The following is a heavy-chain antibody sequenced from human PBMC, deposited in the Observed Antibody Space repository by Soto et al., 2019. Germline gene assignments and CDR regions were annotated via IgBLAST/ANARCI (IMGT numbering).Heavy chain of an antibody. J-gene: IGHJ1*01. CDR3: VKDESINWYSGHFRH. D-gene: IGHD6-13*01. CDR2: INWNSGSI. V-gene: IGHV3-9*01. CDR1: GFTFDDYA. Sequence: EVQLVESGGGLVQPGRSLRLSCAASGFTFDDYAMHWVRQVPGKGLEWVSGINWNSGSIGYADSVKGRFAISRDNAKNSLHLQMNSLRAEDTAVYCVKDESINWYSGHFRHWGQGTLVTVSS.